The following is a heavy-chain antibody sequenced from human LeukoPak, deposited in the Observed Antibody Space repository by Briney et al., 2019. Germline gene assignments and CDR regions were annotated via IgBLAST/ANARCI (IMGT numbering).Heavy chain of an antibody. CDR3: ARDHPVYCSGGSCYGWFDP. V-gene: IGHV1-69*13. D-gene: IGHD2-15*01. CDR2: IIPIFGTA. J-gene: IGHJ5*02. CDR1: GGTFSSYA. Sequence: ASVKVSCKASGGTFSSYAISWVRQAPGQGLEWMGGIIPIFGTANYAQKFQGRVTITADESTSTAYMELSSLRSEDTAVYYCARDHPVYCSGGSCYGWFDPWGQGTLVTVSS.